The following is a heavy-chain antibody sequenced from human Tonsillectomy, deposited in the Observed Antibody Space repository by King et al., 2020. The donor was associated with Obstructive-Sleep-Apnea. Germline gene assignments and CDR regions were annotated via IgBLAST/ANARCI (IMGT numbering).Heavy chain of an antibody. CDR2: IYYSGST. D-gene: IGHD5-24*01. V-gene: IGHV4-39*07. Sequence: LQLQESGPGLVKPSETLSLTCTVSGGSISSSSYYWGWIRQPPGKGLEWIGSIYYSGSTYYNPSLKSRVTISVDTSKNQFSLKLSSVTAADTAVYYCARKIQGYNLEQTNYFDYWGQGTLVTVSS. J-gene: IGHJ4*02. CDR3: ARKIQGYNLEQTNYFDY. CDR1: GGSISSSSYY.